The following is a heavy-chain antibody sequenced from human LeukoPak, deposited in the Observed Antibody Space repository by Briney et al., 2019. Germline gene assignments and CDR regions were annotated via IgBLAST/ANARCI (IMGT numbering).Heavy chain of an antibody. CDR1: GGSFSGYY. CDR3: ARISYSSSWYVEGQD. CDR2: INHSGST. Sequence: SETLSLACAVYGGSFSGYYWSWIRQPPGKGLEWIGEINHSGSTNYNPSLKSRVTISVDTSKNQFSLKLSSVTAADTAVYYCARISYSSSWYVEGQDWGQGTLVTVSS. V-gene: IGHV4-34*01. D-gene: IGHD6-13*01. J-gene: IGHJ4*02.